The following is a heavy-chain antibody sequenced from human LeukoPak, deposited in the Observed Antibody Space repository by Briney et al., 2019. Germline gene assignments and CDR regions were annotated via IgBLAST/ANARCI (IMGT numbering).Heavy chain of an antibody. CDR2: IFPGGGEI. Sequence: GGSLRLSCAASGFTFSTFAMIWVRQPPGKGLEWVSSIFPGGGEIHYADSVRGRFTISRDNSKSTLSLQMNSLSAEDTAIYYCATYRQVLLPFESWGQGTLVTVSS. V-gene: IGHV3-23*01. CDR1: GFTFSTFA. J-gene: IGHJ4*02. CDR3: ATYRQVLLPFES. D-gene: IGHD2-8*02.